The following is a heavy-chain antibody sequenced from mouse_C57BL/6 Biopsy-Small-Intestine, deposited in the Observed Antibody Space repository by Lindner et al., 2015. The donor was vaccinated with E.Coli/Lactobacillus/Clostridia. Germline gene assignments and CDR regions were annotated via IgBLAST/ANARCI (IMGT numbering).Heavy chain of an antibody. Sequence: SVKVSCKASGYSFAGNHLHWLRLAPGQGLEWMGWINAGSGTTNFAQKFQGRVSMTRDTSITTVYMELTRLTSDDTAVYYCARDLPKQTFFGGVHQNVLDYWGQGTLVTVSS. J-gene: IGHJ4*01. CDR1: GYSFAGNH. CDR2: INAGSGTT. CDR3: ARDLPKQTFFGGVHQNVLDY. V-gene: IGHV1-84*02. D-gene: IGHD1-3*01.